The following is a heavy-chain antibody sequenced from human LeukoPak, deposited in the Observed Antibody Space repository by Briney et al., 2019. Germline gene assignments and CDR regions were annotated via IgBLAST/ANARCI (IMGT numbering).Heavy chain of an antibody. CDR3: ACETIVVVPAAILRFGMDV. Sequence: SETLSLTCAISGGSISSGTYSWSWIRQPPGKGLEWIGSIYYSGSTYYNPSLKSRVTISVDTSKNQFSLKLSSVTAADTAVYYCACETIVVVPAAILRFGMDVWGQGTTVTVSS. V-gene: IGHV4-30-2*03. CDR2: IYYSGST. D-gene: IGHD2-2*02. J-gene: IGHJ6*02. CDR1: GGSISSGTYS.